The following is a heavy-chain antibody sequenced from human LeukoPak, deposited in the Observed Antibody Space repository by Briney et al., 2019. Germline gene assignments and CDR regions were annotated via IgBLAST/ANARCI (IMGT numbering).Heavy chain of an antibody. CDR1: KFIFSDYG. CDR3: AKGGGELGSGSLDY. D-gene: IGHD3-10*01. J-gene: IGHJ4*02. Sequence: GGSLRLSCAASKFIFSDYGMHWVRQAPGKGLEWVAFIWYDGGDEYYADSVKGRLTISRDNSKNTLYLQMNSLTTEDTAVYYCAKGGGELGSGSLDYWGQGTLVTVSS. V-gene: IGHV3-30*02. CDR2: IWYDGGDE.